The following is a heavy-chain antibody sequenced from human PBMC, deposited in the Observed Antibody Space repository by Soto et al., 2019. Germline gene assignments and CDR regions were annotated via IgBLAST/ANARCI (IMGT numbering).Heavy chain of an antibody. CDR2: IKSKTDGGTT. D-gene: IGHD1-7*01. CDR3: TTEVGRWNYEHYGMDV. Sequence: LRLSCAASGFTFSNAWMSWVRQAPGKGLEWVGRIKSKTDGGTTDYAAPVKGRFTISRDDSKNTLYLQMNSLKTEDTAVYYCTTEVGRWNYEHYGMDVWGQGTTVTSP. CDR1: GFTFSNAW. V-gene: IGHV3-15*01. J-gene: IGHJ6*02.